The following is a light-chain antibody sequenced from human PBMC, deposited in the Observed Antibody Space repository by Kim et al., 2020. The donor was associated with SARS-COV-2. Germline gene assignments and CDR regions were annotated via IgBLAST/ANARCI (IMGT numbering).Light chain of an antibody. CDR2: NTN. Sequence: QTVVTQEPSFSVSPGGTVTLTCGLSSGSVSTNYYPSWYQQTPGQAPRTLIYNTNTRSSGVHDRFSGSILGNKAALTITGAQADDESDYYCVLYMGSGISVFGGGTQLTVL. V-gene: IGLV8-61*01. J-gene: IGLJ3*02. CDR1: SGSVSTNYY. CDR3: VLYMGSGISV.